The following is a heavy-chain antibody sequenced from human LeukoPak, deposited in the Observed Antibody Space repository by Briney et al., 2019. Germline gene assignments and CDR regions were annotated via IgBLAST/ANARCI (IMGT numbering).Heavy chain of an antibody. CDR1: GFTFSSYS. V-gene: IGHV3-21*04. CDR3: AKAPVTTCSGAYCYPFDY. J-gene: IGHJ4*02. Sequence: GGSLRLSCAGSGFTFSSYSMNWVRHAPEEGLGWVSCVSSSSSYIYYADSVKGRFTISRDSSKNTLYLQMNSLRAGDAAVYYCAKAPVTTCSGAYCYPFDYWSQGTLVTVRS. CDR2: VSSSSSYI. D-gene: IGHD2-15*01.